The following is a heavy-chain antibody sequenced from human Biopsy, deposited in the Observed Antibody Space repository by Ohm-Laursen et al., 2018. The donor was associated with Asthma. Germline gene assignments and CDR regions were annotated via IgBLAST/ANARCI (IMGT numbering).Heavy chain of an antibody. V-gene: IGHV3-21*04. CDR3: AKVRSDWVITESFDY. J-gene: IGHJ4*02. D-gene: IGHD3-22*01. Sequence: GSLRLSCAASGFTFRTYSMSWVRQAPGKGLEWVSSISSSSSYIYYADSVKGRFTISRDNAKNSVFLHMDSLRPEDTAFYYCAKVRSDWVITESFDYWGQGVLVTVSS. CDR1: GFTFRTYS. CDR2: ISSSSSYI.